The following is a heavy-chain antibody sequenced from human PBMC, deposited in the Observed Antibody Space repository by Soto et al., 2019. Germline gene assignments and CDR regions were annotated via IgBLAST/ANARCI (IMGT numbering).Heavy chain of an antibody. CDR2: INAGDGRT. Sequence: ASVKVSCKASGYTFTNYAIQWVRQAPGQGLEWMGRINAGDGRTKYSQNFQGRVTITRDKSASTAYMDLNSLISEDTAVYYCAKAIWYSGNYYFDYWGQGTLVTVSS. V-gene: IGHV1-3*01. D-gene: IGHD1-26*01. CDR3: AKAIWYSGNYYFDY. J-gene: IGHJ4*02. CDR1: GYTFTNYA.